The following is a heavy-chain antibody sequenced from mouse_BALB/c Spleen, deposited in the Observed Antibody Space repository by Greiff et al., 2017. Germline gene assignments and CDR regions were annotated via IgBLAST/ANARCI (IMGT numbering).Heavy chain of an antibody. V-gene: IGHV1-69*02. D-gene: IGHD2-4*01. CDR3: TRCAYDYDVDY. CDR1: GYTFTSYW. CDR2: IYPSDSYT. Sequence: QVQLKQPGAELVRPGASVKLSCKASGYTFTSYWINWVKQRPGQGLEWIGNIYPSDSYTNYNQKFKDKATLTVDKSSSTAYMQLSSPTSEDSAVYYCTRCAYDYDVDYWGQGTTLTVSS. J-gene: IGHJ2*01.